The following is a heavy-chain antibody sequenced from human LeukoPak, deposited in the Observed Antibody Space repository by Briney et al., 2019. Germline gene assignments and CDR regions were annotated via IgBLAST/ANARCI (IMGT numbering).Heavy chain of an antibody. D-gene: IGHD6-13*01. CDR3: ARDGTAAGLYFDL. CDR2: IRQDGGEK. CDR1: GFTFSSYW. V-gene: IGHV3-7*01. Sequence: GGSLRLSCVVSGFTFSSYWMNWVRQAPGKGLEWVASIRQDGGEKSYVDSVKGRFTISRDNTKNSLYLQINSLRAEDTAVYYCARDGTAAGLYFDLWGQGTLVTVSS. J-gene: IGHJ4*01.